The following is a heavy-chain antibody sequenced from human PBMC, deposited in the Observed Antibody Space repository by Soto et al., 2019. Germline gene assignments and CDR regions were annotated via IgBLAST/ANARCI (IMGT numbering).Heavy chain of an antibody. CDR3: ARGLVVPAASRAGHVDY. Sequence: QVQLQQWGAGLLKPSETLSLTCAVYGGSFSGYYWSWIRQPPGKGLEWIGEINHSGSTNYNPSLKSRVTISVDTAKNQFSLKLSSVTAADTAVYYCARGLVVPAASRAGHVDYWGQGTLVTVSS. CDR1: GGSFSGYY. J-gene: IGHJ4*02. D-gene: IGHD2-2*01. V-gene: IGHV4-34*01. CDR2: INHSGST.